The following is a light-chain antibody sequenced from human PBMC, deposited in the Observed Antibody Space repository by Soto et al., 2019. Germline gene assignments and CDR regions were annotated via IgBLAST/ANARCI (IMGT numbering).Light chain of an antibody. V-gene: IGLV2-14*01. J-gene: IGLJ2*01. Sequence: QSALTQPASVSGSPGQSITISCTGTSSDIGSFKYVSWYQQHPGKAPKLIILEVVNRPSGVSHRFSGSKSGNTASLTISGLQADDEADYYCSSYSRSTTVLFGGGTKLNVL. CDR3: SSYSRSTTVL. CDR2: EVV. CDR1: SSDIGSFKY.